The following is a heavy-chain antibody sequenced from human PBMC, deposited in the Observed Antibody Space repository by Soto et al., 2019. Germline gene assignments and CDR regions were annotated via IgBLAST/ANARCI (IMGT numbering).Heavy chain of an antibody. CDR1: GFTFSTYA. Sequence: QVQLVESGGGVVQPGRSLRLSCAASGFTFSTYAMHWVRQAPGKGLEWVAVILYDGSNTYYADSVKGQFTISRDNSKNTLYLEMNSLRDEDTAVYFCARDRGDDYYRRYFDYWGQGTLVTVSS. J-gene: IGHJ4*02. V-gene: IGHV3-30-3*01. CDR2: ILYDGSNT. CDR3: ARDRGDDYYRRYFDY. D-gene: IGHD1-26*01.